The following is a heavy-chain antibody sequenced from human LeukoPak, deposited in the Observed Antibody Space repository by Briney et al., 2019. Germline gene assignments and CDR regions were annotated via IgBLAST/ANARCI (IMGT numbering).Heavy chain of an antibody. CDR2: INPSGGST. V-gene: IGHV1-46*01. J-gene: IGHJ4*02. Sequence: ASVTVSCKASGYTFTSYYMHWVRQAPGQGLEWMGIINPSGGSTSYAQKFQGRVTMTRDTSTSTVYMEPSSLRSEDTAVYYCARSSTMVRGVIVYWGQGTLVTVSS. CDR3: ARSSTMVRGVIVY. D-gene: IGHD3-10*01. CDR1: GYTFTSYY.